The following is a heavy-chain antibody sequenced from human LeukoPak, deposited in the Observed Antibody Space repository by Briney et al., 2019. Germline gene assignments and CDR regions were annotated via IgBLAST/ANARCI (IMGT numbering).Heavy chain of an antibody. CDR2: IYYSGST. D-gene: IGHD3-3*01. CDR3: ARVVSASRITIFGVVIDYFDY. J-gene: IGHJ4*02. V-gene: IGHV4-30-4*08. Sequence: SGTLALTCTVSGGSISSGDYYWSWIRQPPGKCLEWIGYIYYSGSTYYKPSLKSRVTISVDTSKNQFSLKLSSVTAADTAVYYCARVVSASRITIFGVVIDYFDYWGQGTLVTVSS. CDR1: GGSISSGDYY.